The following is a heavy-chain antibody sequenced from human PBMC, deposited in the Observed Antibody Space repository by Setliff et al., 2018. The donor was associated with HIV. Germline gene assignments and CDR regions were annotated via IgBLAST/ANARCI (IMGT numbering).Heavy chain of an antibody. CDR1: GGSFTGYY. J-gene: IGHJ5*02. V-gene: IGHV4-34*01. CDR3: ARGRGTLPGMSGGNWFHP. CDR2: VNHSGST. Sequence: TSETLSLTCAVYGGSFTGYYWTWIRQSPGKGLERIGEVNHSGSTNYNPSLKSQVTVSVDTSKNQFSLKMDSVTAADTAVYYCARGRGTLPGMSGGNWFHPWGPGTLVTVSS. D-gene: IGHD3-3*01.